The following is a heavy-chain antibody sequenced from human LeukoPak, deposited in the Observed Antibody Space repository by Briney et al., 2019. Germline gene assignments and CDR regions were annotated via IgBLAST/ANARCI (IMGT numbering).Heavy chain of an antibody. J-gene: IGHJ3*02. V-gene: IGHV3-15*01. CDR3: TTEGFTYGHHALGI. CDR2: MRSEARGGTP. Sequence: GGSLRLSCAASGFTFSNAWISWVRQAPGKGLEWVGRMRSEARGGTPDYAALVKGRFIISIDDSRSTLYLQMHSLETEDTALYYCTTEGFTYGHHALGIWGQGTVVTVSS. D-gene: IGHD5-18*01. CDR1: GFTFSNAW.